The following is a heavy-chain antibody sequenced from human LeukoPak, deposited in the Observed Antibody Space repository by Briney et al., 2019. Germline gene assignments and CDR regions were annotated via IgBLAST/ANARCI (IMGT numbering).Heavy chain of an antibody. CDR3: ARGYYYDSSGYYYPPSG. Sequence: SETLSLTCTVSGGSISSSSYYWGWIPHPPGKGLDGMGIIYYSGSTYYNPSLKSRVTISVDTSKNQFSLKLSSVTAADTAVYYCARGYYYDSSGYYYPPSGWGQGTLVTVSS. J-gene: IGHJ4*02. CDR2: IYYSGST. CDR1: GGSISSSSYY. D-gene: IGHD3-22*01. V-gene: IGHV4-39*07.